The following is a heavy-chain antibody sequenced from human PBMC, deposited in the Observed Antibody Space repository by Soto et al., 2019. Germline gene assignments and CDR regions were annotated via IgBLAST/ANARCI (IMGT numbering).Heavy chain of an antibody. CDR2: ISAHNGDT. V-gene: IGHV1-18*04. CDR3: ARDWSRYFDSSGLMWFY. Sequence: GASVKVSCKASGDTFNYYGISWVRQAPGQGLEWVGWISAHNGDTKYAQNLQGRLTLTTDTSTSTAYMELTSLTSDDTAVYYCARDWSRYFDSSGLMWFYWGQGTLVTVSS. CDR1: GDTFNYYG. D-gene: IGHD3-22*01. J-gene: IGHJ4*02.